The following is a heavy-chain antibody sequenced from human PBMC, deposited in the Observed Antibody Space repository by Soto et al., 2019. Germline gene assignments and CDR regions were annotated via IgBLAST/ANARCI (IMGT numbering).Heavy chain of an antibody. Sequence: SETLSLTCTVSGGSISTSTYYWGWIRQPPGKGLEWIGSILYSGSTYYSPSLKSRITISVDTSKNQFSLKLTSVTAADTAVYYCARLSIVPVVRRGNWFDPWGQGTLVTVSS. V-gene: IGHV4-39*01. D-gene: IGHD2-2*01. CDR2: ILYSGST. CDR1: GGSISTSTYY. CDR3: ARLSIVPVVRRGNWFDP. J-gene: IGHJ5*02.